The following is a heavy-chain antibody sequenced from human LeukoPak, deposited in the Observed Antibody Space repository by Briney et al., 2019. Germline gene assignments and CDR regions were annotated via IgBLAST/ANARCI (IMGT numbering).Heavy chain of an antibody. CDR2: IYYSGST. Sequence: SETLSLTCTVSGGSISGYYWNWIRQPPGKGLEWIGYIYYSGSTNYNPSLKGRVTISLDTSKNQFSLKLSSVTAADTAVYYCARDRAADSSGWYGAVDAFDIWGQGTMVTVSS. D-gene: IGHD6-19*01. V-gene: IGHV4-59*12. J-gene: IGHJ3*02. CDR3: ARDRAADSSGWYGAVDAFDI. CDR1: GGSISGYY.